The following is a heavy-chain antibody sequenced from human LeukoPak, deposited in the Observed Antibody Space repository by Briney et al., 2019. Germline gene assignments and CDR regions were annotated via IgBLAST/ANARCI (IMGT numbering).Heavy chain of an antibody. V-gene: IGHV4-39*07. CDR2: IHYSGST. CDR3: ARGVIVGASPGWFDP. Sequence: SETLSPTCTVSGGSISNSFYYWGWIRQPPGKGLEWIGNIHYSGSTYYNPSLKSRITISVDTSKNQFSLKLSSVTAADTAVYYCARGVIVGASPGWFDPWGQGALVTVSS. CDR1: GGSISNSFYY. J-gene: IGHJ5*02. D-gene: IGHD1-26*01.